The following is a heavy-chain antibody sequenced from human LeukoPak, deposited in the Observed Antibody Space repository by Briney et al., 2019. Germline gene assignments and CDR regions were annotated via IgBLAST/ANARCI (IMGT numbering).Heavy chain of an antibody. V-gene: IGHV1-46*01. CDR3: ARAVVGATRGIDY. J-gene: IGHJ4*02. D-gene: IGHD1-26*01. Sequence: ASVKVSCNASGYTFTSYYMHLVRQAHGQGLEWMGIINPSGGSTSYAQKFQGRVTMTRDTSTSTVYMELSSLRSDDTAVYYCARAVVGATRGIDYWGQGTLVTVSS. CDR2: INPSGGST. CDR1: GYTFTSYY.